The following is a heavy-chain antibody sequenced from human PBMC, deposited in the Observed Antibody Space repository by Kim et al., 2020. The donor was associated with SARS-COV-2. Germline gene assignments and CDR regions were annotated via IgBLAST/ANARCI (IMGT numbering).Heavy chain of an antibody. J-gene: IGHJ6*02. Sequence: ASVKVSCKASGYTFTSYAMNWVRQAPGQGLEWMGWINTNTGNPTYAQGFTGRFVFSLDTPVSTAYLQISSLKAEDTAVHYCARGFDGDSSSRSLNYYYYYGMDNWSQGPTVTVSS. CDR1: GYTFTSYA. CDR3: ARGFDGDSSSRSLNYYYYYGMDN. CDR2: INTNTGNP. D-gene: IGHD6-13*01. V-gene: IGHV7-4-1*02.